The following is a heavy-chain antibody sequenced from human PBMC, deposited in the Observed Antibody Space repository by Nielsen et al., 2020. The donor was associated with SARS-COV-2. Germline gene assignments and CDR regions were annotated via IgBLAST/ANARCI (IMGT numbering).Heavy chain of an antibody. Sequence: GGSLRLSCAASGFSLSSYWMTWVRQAPGKGLEWVANIKEGGSKKTYVDSVKGRFTISRDNAKSSLYLQMNSLRAEDTALYHCARVYYDSSGYLNYFDYWGQGTLVTVSS. CDR2: IKEGGSKK. J-gene: IGHJ4*02. CDR3: ARVYYDSSGYLNYFDY. CDR1: GFSLSSYW. V-gene: IGHV3-7*03. D-gene: IGHD3-22*01.